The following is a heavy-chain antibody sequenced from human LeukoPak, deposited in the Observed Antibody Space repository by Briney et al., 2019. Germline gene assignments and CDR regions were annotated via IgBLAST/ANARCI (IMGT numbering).Heavy chain of an antibody. CDR2: IYYSGST. J-gene: IGHJ4*01. V-gene: IGHV4-39*07. D-gene: IGHD1-20*01. CDR3: VRDPRNWNYFDY. CDR1: GDSFSSVDYY. Sequence: SETLSLTCTVSGDSFSSVDYYWGWIRQPPGKGLEWIGNIYYSGSTYYNPSLKSRVTISLDTSKNQFSLKLSSVTAADTAVYYCVRDPRNWNYFDYWGHGILVTVSS.